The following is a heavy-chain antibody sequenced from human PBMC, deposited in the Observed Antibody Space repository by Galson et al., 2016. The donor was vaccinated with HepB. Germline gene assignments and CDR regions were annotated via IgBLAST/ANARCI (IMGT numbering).Heavy chain of an antibody. CDR2: MYYGGCP. CDR3: ARHDYGDFLFDY. Sequence: ETLFLTCAVSGGSISSSRHYWGWIRQPPGKGLEWIASMYYGGCPYYNPSLKSRVTISVDTSKNQLSLELSSVTAADTAMYYCARHDYGDFLFDYWGQGTLVIVSS. V-gene: IGHV4-39*01. J-gene: IGHJ4*02. D-gene: IGHD4-17*01. CDR1: GGSISSSRHY.